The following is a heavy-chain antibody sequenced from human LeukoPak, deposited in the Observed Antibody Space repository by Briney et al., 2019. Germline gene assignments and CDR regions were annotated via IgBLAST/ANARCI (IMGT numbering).Heavy chain of an antibody. CDR3: ARDNGGGFDY. D-gene: IGHD4-23*01. J-gene: IGHJ4*02. CDR2: VSGSGDST. Sequence: GGSLRLSCAASGFTFSSYAMSWVRQAPGKGLEWVSAVSGSGDSTYFAASVKGRFTISRDNSKSTPYLQMNSLRAEDTAVYYCARDNGGGFDYWGQGTLVTVSS. CDR1: GFTFSSYA. V-gene: IGHV3-23*01.